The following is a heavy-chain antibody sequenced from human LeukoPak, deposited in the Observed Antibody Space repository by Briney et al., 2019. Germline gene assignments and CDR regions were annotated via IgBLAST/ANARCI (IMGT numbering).Heavy chain of an antibody. CDR2: MNPNSGNT. Sequence: ASVKVSCKASGYTFTSYDINWVRQATGQGLEWMGWMNPNSGNTGYAQKFQGRVTMTRNTSISTAYMELSGLRSEDTVVYYCARGGVYYYDSSGYYTGGAFDIWGQGTMVTVSS. J-gene: IGHJ3*02. V-gene: IGHV1-8*01. D-gene: IGHD3-22*01. CDR3: ARGGVYYYDSSGYYTGGAFDI. CDR1: GYTFTSYD.